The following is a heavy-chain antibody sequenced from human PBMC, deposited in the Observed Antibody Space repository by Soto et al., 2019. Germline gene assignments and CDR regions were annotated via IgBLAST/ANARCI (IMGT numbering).Heavy chain of an antibody. V-gene: IGHV3-23*01. CDR1: GFTFGNYG. D-gene: IGHD2-21*02. J-gene: IGHJ3*01. Sequence: DVKLLESGGGLVHPGGSLRLSYATSGFTFGNYGINWVRQAPGKGLEWVAGISGGGGNTYYADSVKGRFTISRDPLKKTVFLEMKSMRAEDTAVYYCAKGFIVVVTVLRPDDAFDVWGQGTLVSVSS. CDR3: AKGFIVVVTVLRPDDAFDV. CDR2: ISGGGGNT.